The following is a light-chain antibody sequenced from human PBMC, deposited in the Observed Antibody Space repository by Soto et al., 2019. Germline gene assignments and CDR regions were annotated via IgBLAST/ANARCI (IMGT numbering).Light chain of an antibody. J-gene: IGKJ2*01. CDR3: LHHNGYPPV. CDR1: QHITND. V-gene: IGKV1-17*01. Sequence: DIQMTQSPSSLSASVGDTVTITCRASQHITNDCAWYQQKAGRAPKCLILLASRLQTGVPSRFIGSGSGTECPLTISSLQPEDVTIYYCLHHNGYPPVFGQGTKVEIK. CDR2: LAS.